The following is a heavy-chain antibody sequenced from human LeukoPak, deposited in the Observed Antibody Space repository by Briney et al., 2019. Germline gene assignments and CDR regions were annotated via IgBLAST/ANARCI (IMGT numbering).Heavy chain of an antibody. J-gene: IGHJ4*02. V-gene: IGHV4-4*07. CDR2: IYTSGTT. CDR3: ARAEGSGSAAYTLDY. CDR1: GGSTINYF. Sequence: PSETLSLTCTVSGGSTINYFRSWIRQPAGKGLEWIGHIYTSGTTHYNPSLNNRVTISLDTSKSQFSLHLNSVTAADTAVYYCARAEGSGSAAYTLDYWGQGILVTVSS. D-gene: IGHD3-10*01.